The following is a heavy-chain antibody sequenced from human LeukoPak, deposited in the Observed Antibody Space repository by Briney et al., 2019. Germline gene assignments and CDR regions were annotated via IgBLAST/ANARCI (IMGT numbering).Heavy chain of an antibody. V-gene: IGHV4-59*08. J-gene: IGHJ4*02. CDR2: IYDIGSI. D-gene: IGHD2/OR15-2a*01. Sequence: TPSETLSLTCTVSGGSISSYYWSWIRQPPGKGLEWIAYIYDIGSINYNPSLKSRVTISLDTSKNQFSLKLSSVTAADTAVYYCAGHHPRNTVDFWGQGTLVTVSS. CDR3: AGHHPRNTVDF. CDR1: GGSISSYY.